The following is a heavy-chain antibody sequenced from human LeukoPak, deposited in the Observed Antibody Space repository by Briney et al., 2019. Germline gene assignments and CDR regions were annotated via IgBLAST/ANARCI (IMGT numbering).Heavy chain of an antibody. Sequence: PGGSLRLSCAASGFTFSSHAMHWVRQAPGKGLEWVAVISYDGSNKYYADSVKGRFTISRDNSKNTLYLQMNSLRAEDTAVYYCARDSGSYGPLTYYFDYWGQGTLVTVSS. CDR1: GFTFSSHA. D-gene: IGHD1-26*01. CDR2: ISYDGSNK. J-gene: IGHJ4*02. V-gene: IGHV3-30*04. CDR3: ARDSGSYGPLTYYFDY.